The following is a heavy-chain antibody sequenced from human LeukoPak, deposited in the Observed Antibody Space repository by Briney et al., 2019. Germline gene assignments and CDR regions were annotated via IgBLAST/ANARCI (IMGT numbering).Heavy chain of an antibody. V-gene: IGHV3-7*01. CDR1: GFTLSSYC. CDR3: AREIEASSGRTWFAP. CDR2: IKQDGSEK. Sequence: PGGSLRLSCGASGFTLSSYCMSWVRQAPGKGLEWVANIKQDGSEKYYVASVEGRFTISRDNAKNSLYLQMNSLRAEDTAVYYCAREIEASSGRTWFAPWGQGTLVTVSS. D-gene: IGHD6-19*01. J-gene: IGHJ5*02.